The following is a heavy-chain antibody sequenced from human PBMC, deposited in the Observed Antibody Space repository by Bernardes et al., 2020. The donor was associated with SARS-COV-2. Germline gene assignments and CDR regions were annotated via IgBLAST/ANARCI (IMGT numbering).Heavy chain of an antibody. J-gene: IGHJ4*02. CDR3: ARSQSTLNPLDY. Sequence: SETLSLTCTVSGRSISGYSWSWIRQPAGKGPEWIGHLYPSGFTNYNPSLYSRPTRSVDTSKSQFSLKLTSVTAADTAVYYCARSQSTLNPLDYWGQGTLITISS. D-gene: IGHD1-1*01. CDR1: GRSISGYS. V-gene: IGHV4-4*07. CDR2: LYPSGFT.